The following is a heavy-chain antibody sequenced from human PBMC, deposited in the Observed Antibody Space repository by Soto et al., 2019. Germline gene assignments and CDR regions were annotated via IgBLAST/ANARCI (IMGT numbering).Heavy chain of an antibody. J-gene: IGHJ4*02. V-gene: IGHV3-33*01. Sequence: GRSLRLSCAASGFTFSSYGMHWVRQAPGKGLEWVAVIWYDGSNKHYADPVKGRFTISRDNSKNTLSLQMNSLRAEDTAIYYCARDIDWYSNSSGFDNWGQGTLVTVSS. D-gene: IGHD1-26*01. CDR3: ARDIDWYSNSSGFDN. CDR1: GFTFSSYG. CDR2: IWYDGSNK.